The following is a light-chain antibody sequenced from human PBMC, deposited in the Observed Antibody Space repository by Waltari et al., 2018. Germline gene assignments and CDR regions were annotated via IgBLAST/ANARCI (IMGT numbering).Light chain of an antibody. J-gene: IGLJ1*01. CDR1: SSNIGSKS. Sequence: QSVLTQSPSASGTPGQRVTISCSGTSSNIGSKSVNWYQQLPGTAPKLLIYSNEQLPSGVPDRFSGSKSGTSAALAISGLQSEDEAVYYCAAWDDSLNGQNVFGTGTKVTVL. CDR2: SNE. V-gene: IGLV1-44*01. CDR3: AAWDDSLNGQNV.